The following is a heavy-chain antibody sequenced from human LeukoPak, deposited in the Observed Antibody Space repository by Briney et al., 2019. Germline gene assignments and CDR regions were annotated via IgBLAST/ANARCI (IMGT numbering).Heavy chain of an antibody. CDR1: GYTFTSYG. D-gene: IGHD2-2*01. Sequence: ASVKVSCKASGYTFTSYGISWVRQAPGQGLEWMGWISAYNGNTNYAQKLQGRVTMTTDTSTSTAYMELRSLRSDDTAVYYCARDREDIVVVPAAPFDYWGQGTLVTVSS. CDR2: ISAYNGNT. CDR3: ARDREDIVVVPAAPFDY. V-gene: IGHV1-18*01. J-gene: IGHJ4*02.